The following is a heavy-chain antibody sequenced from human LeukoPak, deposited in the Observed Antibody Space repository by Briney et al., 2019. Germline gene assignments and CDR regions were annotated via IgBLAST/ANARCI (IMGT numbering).Heavy chain of an antibody. CDR2: IKQDGSEK. D-gene: IGHD2-15*01. CDR1: KFTFSTYW. J-gene: IGHJ4*02. V-gene: IGHV3-7*03. CDR3: AKAPYRVAATPHFDY. Sequence: GGTLRLSCAASKFTFSTYWMSWVRQAPGKGLEWVANIKQDGSEKYYVDSVKGRFTISRDNAKNSLYLQMNSLRAEDMALYYCAKAPYRVAATPHFDYWGQGTLVTVSS.